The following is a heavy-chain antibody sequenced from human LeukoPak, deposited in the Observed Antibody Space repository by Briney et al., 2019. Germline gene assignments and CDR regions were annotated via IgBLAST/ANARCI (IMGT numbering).Heavy chain of an antibody. CDR1: GGSISSGSYY. CDR2: IYTSGST. Sequence: SETLSLTCTVSGGSISSGSYYWSWIRQPAGKGLEWIGRIYTSGSTNYNPSLKSRVTISVDTSKNQFSLKLSSVTAADTAVYYCARAYSGSDPFDYWGQGTLVTVSS. V-gene: IGHV4-61*02. J-gene: IGHJ4*02. D-gene: IGHD1-26*01. CDR3: ARAYSGSDPFDY.